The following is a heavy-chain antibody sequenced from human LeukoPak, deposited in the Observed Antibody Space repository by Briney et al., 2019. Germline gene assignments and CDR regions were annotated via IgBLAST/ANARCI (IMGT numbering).Heavy chain of an antibody. D-gene: IGHD1-26*01. V-gene: IGHV1-2*06. CDR2: INPTSGGS. CDR1: GYTFSGYY. CDR3: ARGDYESELPSHFDY. J-gene: IGHJ4*02. Sequence: GASVKVSCKASGYTFSGYYIHWVRQAPGQGLEWMGRINPTSGGSKYAQKFQGRVTMTRDTSITTAYMELNRLTSADTAVFYCARGDYESELPSHFDYWGQGALVTVSS.